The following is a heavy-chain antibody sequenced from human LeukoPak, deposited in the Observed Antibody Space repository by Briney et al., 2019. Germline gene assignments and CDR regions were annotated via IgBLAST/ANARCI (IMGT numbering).Heavy chain of an antibody. Sequence: ASVKVSCKASGYTFTSYGISWVRQAPGQGLEWMGWISAYNGNTNYAQKLQGRVTMTTDTSTSTAYMELSSLRSEDTAVYYCARGRSGYDFGYFDYWGQGTLVTVSS. D-gene: IGHD5-12*01. CDR1: GYTFTSYG. CDR2: ISAYNGNT. CDR3: ARGRSGYDFGYFDY. J-gene: IGHJ4*02. V-gene: IGHV1-18*01.